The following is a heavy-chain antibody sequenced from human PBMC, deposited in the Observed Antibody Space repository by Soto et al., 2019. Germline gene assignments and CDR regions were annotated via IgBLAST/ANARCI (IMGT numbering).Heavy chain of an antibody. CDR2: IDPVDSYT. J-gene: IGHJ4*02. D-gene: IGHD6-6*01. CDR3: ARHYTYSSSPLDS. CDR1: GYTFTNYW. Sequence: EVQLVQSGAEVKKPGESLRISCKGSGYTFTNYWITWVRQMPGKGLEWVGRIDPVDSYTHYNPSLQGHVTISADRSISTGYLQWSGLRASDTAIYYCARHYTYSSSPLDSWGQGTLVTVSS. V-gene: IGHV5-10-1*03.